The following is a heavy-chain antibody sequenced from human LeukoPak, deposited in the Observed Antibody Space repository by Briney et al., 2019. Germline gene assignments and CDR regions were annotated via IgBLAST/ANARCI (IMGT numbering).Heavy chain of an antibody. D-gene: IGHD6-19*01. V-gene: IGHV1-46*01. CDR3: ARDSRFYSSGWDYYFDY. Sequence: ASVKVSCKASGYTFTSYYMHWVRQAPGQGLEWMGIINPSGGSTSYAQKFQGRVTMTRDTSTSTVYMELSSLRSDDTAVYYCARDSRFYSSGWDYYFDYWGQGTLVTVSS. J-gene: IGHJ4*02. CDR1: GYTFTSYY. CDR2: INPSGGST.